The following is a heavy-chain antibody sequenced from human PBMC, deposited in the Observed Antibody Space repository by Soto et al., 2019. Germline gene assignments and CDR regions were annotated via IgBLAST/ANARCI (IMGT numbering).Heavy chain of an antibody. Sequence: GGSLRLSCAASGFTFSSYAMSWVRQAPGKGLEWVSGISGSGGSTNYADSVKGRFTISRDNSKNTLYLQMNSLRAEDTAVYYCAKDGLPVAGTGTYYDYWGQGTLVTVSS. CDR2: ISGSGGST. CDR3: AKDGLPVAGTGTYYDY. D-gene: IGHD6-19*01. J-gene: IGHJ4*02. CDR1: GFTFSSYA. V-gene: IGHV3-23*01.